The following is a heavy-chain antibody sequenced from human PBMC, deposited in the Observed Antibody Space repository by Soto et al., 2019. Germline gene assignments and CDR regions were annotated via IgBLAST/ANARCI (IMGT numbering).Heavy chain of an antibody. CDR1: GDSVSSNSAA. Sequence: PSQTLSLTCAISGDSVSSNSAAWNWIRQSPSRGLEWLGRTYYRSKWYNDYAVSVKSRITINPDTSKNQSSLQLNSVTPEDTAVYYCARATEQQLVALDAFDIWGQGTMVTVSS. J-gene: IGHJ3*02. D-gene: IGHD6-13*01. V-gene: IGHV6-1*01. CDR2: TYYRSKWYN. CDR3: ARATEQQLVALDAFDI.